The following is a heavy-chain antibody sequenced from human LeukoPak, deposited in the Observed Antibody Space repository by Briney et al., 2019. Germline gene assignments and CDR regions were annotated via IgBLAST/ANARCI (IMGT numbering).Heavy chain of an antibody. CDR1: GYTFTSYD. J-gene: IGHJ4*02. CDR3: ARAYSGSYSASDY. CDR2: MNPNSGNT. V-gene: IGHV1-8*01. Sequence: ASVKVSCKASGYTFTSYDINWVRQATGQGLEWMGWMNPNSGNTGYAQKFQGRVTITRNTSISTAYRELSSLRSEDTAVYYCARAYSGSYSASDYWGQGTLVTVSS. D-gene: IGHD1-26*01.